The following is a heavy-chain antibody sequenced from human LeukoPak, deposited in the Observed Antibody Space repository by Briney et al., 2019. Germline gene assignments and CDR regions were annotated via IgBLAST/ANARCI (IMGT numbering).Heavy chain of an antibody. CDR3: ASPYSSSFDY. CDR2: INHSGST. Sequence: SETLSLTCAVYGGSVSGYYWSWIRQPPGKGLEWIGEINHSGSTNYNPSLTSRVTISLDTSKHQFSLKLSSVTAADTAVYYCASPYSSSFDYWGQGTLVTVSS. V-gene: IGHV4-34*01. CDR1: GGSVSGYY. J-gene: IGHJ4*02. D-gene: IGHD6-13*01.